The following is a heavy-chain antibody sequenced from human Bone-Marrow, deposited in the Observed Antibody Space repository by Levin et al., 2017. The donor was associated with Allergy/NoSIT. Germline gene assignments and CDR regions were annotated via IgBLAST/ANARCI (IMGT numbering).Heavy chain of an antibody. J-gene: IGHJ4*02. CDR1: GGSISSTNW. V-gene: IGHV4-4*02. CDR3: AVVGGNTAAFFH. CDR2: IYHSGST. Sequence: SETLSLTCAVSGGSISSTNWWNWVRPPPGKGLEWIGEIYHSGSTNYNPSVKSRVTMSVDKSKNQFSLKLTSVTAAEKAGYYCAVVGGNTAAFFHWGQGTLVTVAS. D-gene: IGHD4-23*01.